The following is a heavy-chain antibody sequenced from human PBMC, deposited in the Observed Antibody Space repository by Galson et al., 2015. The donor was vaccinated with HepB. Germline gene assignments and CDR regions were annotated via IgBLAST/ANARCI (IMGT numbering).Heavy chain of an antibody. CDR2: ISGYDGRA. V-gene: IGHV3-23*01. Sequence: LRLSCAASGFAFKNYAMSWVRQAPGQGLEWVSVISGYDGRAYYAGSARGRFTISRDTSRDTLYQQMNSLRVEDTAVYHCAKATRTYCGADCPDSWGQGTLVTVSS. CDR1: GFAFKNYA. J-gene: IGHJ4*02. D-gene: IGHD2-21*01. CDR3: AKATRTYCGADCPDS.